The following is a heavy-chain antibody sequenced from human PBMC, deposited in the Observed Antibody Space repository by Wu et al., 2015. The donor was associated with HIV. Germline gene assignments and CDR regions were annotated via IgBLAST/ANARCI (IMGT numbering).Heavy chain of an antibody. J-gene: IGHJ4*02. CDR1: GDTFDNYG. CDR3: ATARNSVITGLFYFDY. V-gene: IGHV1-69*12. CDR2: IIPAFGTT. D-gene: IGHD1-14*01. Sequence: QVPLVQSGADVKEPGSSVKVSCKASGDTFDNYGVAWVRQAPGQGLEWMGDIIPAFGTTNYAQKFQGRVTLTADESTSSAYMTLSALRSEDTALYYCATARNSVITGLFYFDYWGQGTLITVSS.